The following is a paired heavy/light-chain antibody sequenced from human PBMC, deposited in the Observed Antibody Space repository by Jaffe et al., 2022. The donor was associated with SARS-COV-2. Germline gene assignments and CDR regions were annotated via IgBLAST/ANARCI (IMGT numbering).Light chain of an antibody. CDR1: TGAVTSGHY. Sequence: QAVVTQEPSLTVSPGGTVTLTCGSSTGAVTSGHYPYWFQQKPGQAPRTLIYDTSNKHSWTPARFSGSLLGGKAALTLSGAQPEDEAEYYCLLSYSGAWGVFGGGTKLTVL. J-gene: IGLJ3*02. CDR3: LLSYSGAWGV. CDR2: DTS. V-gene: IGLV7-46*01.
Heavy chain of an antibody. Sequence: EVQLLESGGGLVQPGGSLRLSCAASGFTFSSYAMSWVRQAPGKGLEWVSAISGSGGSTYYADSVKGRFTISRDNSKNTLYLQMNSLRAEDTAVYYCANLLGPSRFLEWYSSLSLAKKYYYGMDVWGQGTTVTVSS. V-gene: IGHV3-23*01. D-gene: IGHD3-3*01. J-gene: IGHJ6*02. CDR2: ISGSGGST. CDR3: ANLLGPSRFLEWYSSLSLAKKYYYGMDV. CDR1: GFTFSSYA.